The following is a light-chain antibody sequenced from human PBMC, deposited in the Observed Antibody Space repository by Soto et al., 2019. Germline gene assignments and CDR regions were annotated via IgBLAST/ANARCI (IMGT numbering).Light chain of an antibody. CDR1: QSISYW. CDR2: KAS. J-gene: IGKJ2*01. CDR3: QQYISLYS. V-gene: IGKV1-5*03. Sequence: DIQMTQSPSTLSASVGDRVTITCRASQSISYWLAWYQQKPGKAPKLLIYKASSLESGVPSRFSGSGSGTEFTLTISSLQPDDFATYYCQQYISLYSFGQGTNLEIK.